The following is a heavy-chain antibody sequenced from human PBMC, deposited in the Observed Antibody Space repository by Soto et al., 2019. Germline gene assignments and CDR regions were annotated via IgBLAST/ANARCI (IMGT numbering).Heavy chain of an antibody. V-gene: IGHV4-59*08. Sequence: SETLSLTCTVSGGSISSYYWSWIRQPPGKGLEWIGYIYYSGSTNYNPSLKSRVTISVETSKNQFSLKLSSVTAADTAVYYCARHPYDAASRFDPWGQGTLVTVSS. CDR3: ARHPYDAASRFDP. D-gene: IGHD5-12*01. CDR1: GGSISSYY. CDR2: IYYSGST. J-gene: IGHJ5*02.